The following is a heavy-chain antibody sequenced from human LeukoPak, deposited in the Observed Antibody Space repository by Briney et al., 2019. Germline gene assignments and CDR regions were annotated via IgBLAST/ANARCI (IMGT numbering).Heavy chain of an antibody. D-gene: IGHD3-3*01. J-gene: IGHJ6*04. Sequence: GGSLRLSCAASGFTFSSYSMNWVRQAPGKGLEWVPYISSSSSTIYYADSVKGRFTISRDNAKNSLYLQMNSLRAEDTAVYYCARGTDDFWSGYYPLYMDVWGKGTTVTVSS. CDR3: ARGTDDFWSGYYPLYMDV. V-gene: IGHV3-48*01. CDR2: ISSSSSTI. CDR1: GFTFSSYS.